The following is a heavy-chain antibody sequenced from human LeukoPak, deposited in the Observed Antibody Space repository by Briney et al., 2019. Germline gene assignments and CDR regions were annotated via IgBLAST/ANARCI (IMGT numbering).Heavy chain of an antibody. CDR3: ARVRGGYGGPFDY. CDR1: GYTFTSYY. Sequence: ASVTVSCKASGYTFTSYYMHWVRQAPGQGLEWMGIINPSGGRRSNAQKFRGRVDMTSDTPQRTDYMELICVKAEDTAVYYCARVRGGYGGPFDYWGQGNLVTVSS. V-gene: IGHV1-46*03. CDR2: INPSGGRR. J-gene: IGHJ4*02. D-gene: IGHD4-23*01.